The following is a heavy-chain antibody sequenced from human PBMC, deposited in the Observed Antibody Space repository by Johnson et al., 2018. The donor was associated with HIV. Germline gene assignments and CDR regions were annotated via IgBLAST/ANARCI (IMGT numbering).Heavy chain of an antibody. V-gene: IGHV3-11*04. D-gene: IGHD1-1*01. Sequence: VQLVESGGGVVQPGGSLRLSCTASGFTFNDYYMTWVRQAPGEGLEWVSYISSSGSAIYYADSVKGRFTMSRDNAKNSMFLQMNSLRADDTAVYYCARSRNYACDIWGQGTMVTVSS. CDR3: ARSRNYACDI. CDR2: ISSSGSAI. J-gene: IGHJ3*02. CDR1: GFTFNDYY.